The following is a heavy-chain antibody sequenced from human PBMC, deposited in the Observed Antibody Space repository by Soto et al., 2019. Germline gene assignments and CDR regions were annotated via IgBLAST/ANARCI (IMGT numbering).Heavy chain of an antibody. Sequence: GGSLRLSCAASGFTFSSYTMNWVRQAPGKGLEWVSAISGSGDYIYHADSVKGRFTISRDNAKSSLYLRMNSLRAEDTAVYYCAKDGIRKDDYWGQGTVVTVSS. CDR3: AKDGIRKDDY. CDR2: ISGSGDYI. CDR1: GFTFSSYT. V-gene: IGHV3-21*01. J-gene: IGHJ4*02.